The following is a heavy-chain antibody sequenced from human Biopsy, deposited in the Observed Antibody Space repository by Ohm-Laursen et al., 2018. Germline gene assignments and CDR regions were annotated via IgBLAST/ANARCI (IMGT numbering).Heavy chain of an antibody. D-gene: IGHD6-19*01. Sequence: SDTLSLTCRVSGGSVSSSNYYWNWIRQPPGQGLEYIGYIYDRGSTANYNPSLESRVTMSVDMPKNQFSLKLSSVTAADTAIYYCARGMRSSGWPYFDSWGQGTLVTVSS. CDR2: IYDRGSTA. V-gene: IGHV4-61*01. CDR1: GGSVSSSNYY. J-gene: IGHJ4*02. CDR3: ARGMRSSGWPYFDS.